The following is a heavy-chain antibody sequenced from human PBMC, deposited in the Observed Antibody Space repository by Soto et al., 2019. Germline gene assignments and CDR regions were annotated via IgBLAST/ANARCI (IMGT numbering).Heavy chain of an antibody. CDR3: AKDLRGTQAGTWYCDL. CDR2: ITAAGDRT. CDR1: GFSFSSKS. Sequence: EVQLLESGGGLVQPGGSLRLSCAASGFSFSSKSMTWVRQAAGKGLEWVSAITAAGDRTYYAASGKGRFTISRDNFKNTLYLQMNSLGVADPAVYYCAKDLRGTQAGTWYCDLRGRGTLVTVSS. D-gene: IGHD6-13*01. V-gene: IGHV3-23*01. J-gene: IGHJ2*01.